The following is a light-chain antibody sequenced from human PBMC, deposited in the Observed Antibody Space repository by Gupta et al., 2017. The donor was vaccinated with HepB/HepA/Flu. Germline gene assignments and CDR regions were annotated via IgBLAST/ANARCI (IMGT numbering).Light chain of an antibody. CDR3: MQAKQTPLT. V-gene: IGKV2-28*01. CDR2: LGY. CDR1: QSLLQSNGYHY. J-gene: IGKJ1*01. Sequence: DIEMTYSRLSLPVLPGEPASTSCRSSQSLLQSNGYHYLDWYLQKPGHSTRLLIYLGYKRATRVTDRCSGGGSGKDITVKSSRVEAEDVGVYYCMQAKQTPLTFGQGTKVEIK.